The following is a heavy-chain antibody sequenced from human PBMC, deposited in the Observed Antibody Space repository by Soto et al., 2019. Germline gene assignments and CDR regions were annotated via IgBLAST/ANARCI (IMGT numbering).Heavy chain of an antibody. V-gene: IGHV1-2*02. Sequence: ASVKVSCKASGYTFTGYYVHWVRQAPGQGLEWMGWINPDSGGANYAQRFQGRVTMTRDTSIFTAYMELSRLRSDDTAVYYCAREKGGPDSSGYAFDIWGQGTMVTVSS. J-gene: IGHJ3*02. CDR2: INPDSGGA. CDR1: GYTFTGYY. D-gene: IGHD3-22*01. CDR3: AREKGGPDSSGYAFDI.